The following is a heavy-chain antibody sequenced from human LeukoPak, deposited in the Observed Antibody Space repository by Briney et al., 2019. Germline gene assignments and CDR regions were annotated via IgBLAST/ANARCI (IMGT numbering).Heavy chain of an antibody. D-gene: IGHD6-19*01. CDR1: GFTFSSYW. CDR2: IKQDGSEK. Sequence: PGGSLRLSCAASGFTFSSYWMSWVRQAPGKGLEWVANIKQDGSEKYYVDSVKGRFTISIDNAKNSLYLQMNSLRAEDTAVYYCARDSSSGWYSNWFDPWGQGTLVTVSS. J-gene: IGHJ5*02. CDR3: ARDSSSGWYSNWFDP. V-gene: IGHV3-7*03.